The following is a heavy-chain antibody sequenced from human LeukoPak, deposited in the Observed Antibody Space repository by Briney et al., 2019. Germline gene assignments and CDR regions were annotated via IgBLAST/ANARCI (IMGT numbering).Heavy chain of an antibody. D-gene: IGHD3-10*01. Sequence: GGSLRLSCAASGFTFSSYGMHWVRQAPGKGLEWVAVISYDGSNKYYADSVKGRFTISRDNSKNTLYLQMNSLRAEDTAVYYCAKDRYYGSGSSNWFDPWGQGTLVTVSS. CDR1: GFTFSSYG. J-gene: IGHJ5*02. CDR2: ISYDGSNK. V-gene: IGHV3-30*18. CDR3: AKDRYYGSGSSNWFDP.